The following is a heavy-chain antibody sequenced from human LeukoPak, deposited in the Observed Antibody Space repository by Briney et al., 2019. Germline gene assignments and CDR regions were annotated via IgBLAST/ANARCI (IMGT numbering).Heavy chain of an antibody. J-gene: IGHJ3*02. Sequence: GGSLRLSCAASGFTFSSYWMSWVRQAPGKGLEWVANIKQDGSEKYYADSVKGRFTISRDNAKNSLYLQMNSLRAEDTAVYYCATLGNNWNYGAARDAFDIWGQGTMVTVSS. CDR2: IKQDGSEK. CDR3: ATLGNNWNYGAARDAFDI. V-gene: IGHV3-7*01. D-gene: IGHD1-7*01. CDR1: GFTFSSYW.